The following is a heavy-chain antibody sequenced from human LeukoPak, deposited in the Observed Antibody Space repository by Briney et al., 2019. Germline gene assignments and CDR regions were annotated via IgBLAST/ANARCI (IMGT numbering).Heavy chain of an antibody. CDR1: GYTFSDYY. Sequence: ASVKVSCKASGYTFSDYYLHWLRQAPGQGLEWMGWINPYSGGTNYAQKFQGRVTMTRDTSISTAYMELSRLRSDDTAVYYCARYMYSSGYDPYYYYYYMDVWGKGTTVTVSS. D-gene: IGHD3-22*01. J-gene: IGHJ6*03. V-gene: IGHV1-2*02. CDR3: ARYMYSSGYDPYYYYYYMDV. CDR2: INPYSGGT.